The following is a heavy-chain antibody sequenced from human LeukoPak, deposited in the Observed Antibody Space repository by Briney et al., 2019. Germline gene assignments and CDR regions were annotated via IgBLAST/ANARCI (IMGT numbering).Heavy chain of an antibody. CDR3: AGDGVTDGMDV. Sequence: ASVKVSCKASGYTFTSYYMNWVRQAPGQGLEWMGITNPSGGSTSYAQKFQDRVAMTRDTSRSTVYMELSSLTSEDTAVYYCAGDGVTDGMDVWGQGTTVTVSS. D-gene: IGHD5-18*01. V-gene: IGHV1-46*01. CDR2: TNPSGGST. J-gene: IGHJ6*02. CDR1: GYTFTSYY.